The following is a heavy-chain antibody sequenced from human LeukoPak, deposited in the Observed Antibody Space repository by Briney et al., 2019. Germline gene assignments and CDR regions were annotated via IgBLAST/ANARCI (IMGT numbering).Heavy chain of an antibody. CDR2: IGGSGGSS. D-gene: IGHD3-9*01. J-gene: IGHJ4*02. V-gene: IGHV3-23*01. CDR3: AKADGYYDVLTGDF. CDR1: GFIFSSYG. Sequence: GGSLRLSCAASGFIFSSYGMSWVRQSPEKGLEWVSAIGGSGGSSYYADYVKVRFTNSRDNSKNTLYLQMNSLRAEDTAVYYWAKADGYYDVLTGDFGGQGTLVTVSS.